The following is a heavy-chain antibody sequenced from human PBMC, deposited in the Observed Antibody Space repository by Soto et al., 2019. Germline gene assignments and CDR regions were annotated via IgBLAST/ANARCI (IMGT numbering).Heavy chain of an antibody. CDR1: GFTFMDYA. CDR2: VSNSGSST. D-gene: IGHD2-2*01. J-gene: IGHJ4*02. CDR3: AKHSRETTTCCGED. Sequence: GGSLRLSCAASGFTFMDYAMSWVRQAPGRGLEWVSGVSNSGSSTYYADSVKGRFIISRDNSKNTLYLQMNSLRAEDTAVYYCAKHSRETTTCCGEDWGQGTRVTVSS. V-gene: IGHV3-23*01.